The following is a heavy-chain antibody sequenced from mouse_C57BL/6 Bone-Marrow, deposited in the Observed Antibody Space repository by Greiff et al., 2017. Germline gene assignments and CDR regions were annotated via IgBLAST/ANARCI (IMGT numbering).Heavy chain of an antibody. Sequence: QVQLQQPGAELVKPGASVKLSCKASGYTFTSYWMHWVKQRPGQGLEWIGMIHPNSGSTNYNEKFKSKATLTVDNSSSIAYMQLSSLTSEDSAVYYCARSIPYYYGSSYGRFAYWGQGTLVTVSA. CDR2: IHPNSGST. CDR1: GYTFTSYW. D-gene: IGHD1-1*01. V-gene: IGHV1-64*01. J-gene: IGHJ3*01. CDR3: ARSIPYYYGSSYGRFAY.